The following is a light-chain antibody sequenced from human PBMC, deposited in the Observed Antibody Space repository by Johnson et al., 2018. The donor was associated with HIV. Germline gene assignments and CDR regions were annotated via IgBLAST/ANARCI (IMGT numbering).Light chain of an antibody. CDR3: ATWDTSLSVYV. CDR1: SPNIGNNY. V-gene: IGLV1-51*02. CDR2: ENN. J-gene: IGLJ1*01. Sequence: QSVLTQPPSVSAAPGQKVTISCSGSSPNIGNNYVSWYQQLPGTAPKLLIYENNKRPSGIPDRFSGSKSGTSATLGITGLQTGDEADYYCATWDTSLSVYVFGTGTKVTVL.